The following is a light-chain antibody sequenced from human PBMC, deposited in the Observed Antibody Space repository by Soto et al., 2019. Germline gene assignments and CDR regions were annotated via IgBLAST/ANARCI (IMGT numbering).Light chain of an antibody. V-gene: IGLV2-11*01. CDR3: CSYAGSYTLGV. CDR1: SSDVGGYNY. J-gene: IGLJ1*01. CDR2: DVS. Sequence: QSALTQPRSVSGSPGQSVTISCTGISSDVGGYNYVSWYQQHPGKAPKLMIYDVSKRPSGVPDRFSGSKSGNTASLTISGLQAEDEADYYCCSYAGSYTLGVFGTGTKLTVL.